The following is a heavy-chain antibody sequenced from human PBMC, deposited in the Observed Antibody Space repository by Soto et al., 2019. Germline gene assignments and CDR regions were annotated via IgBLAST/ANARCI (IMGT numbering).Heavy chain of an antibody. V-gene: IGHV3-23*01. J-gene: IGHJ4*02. CDR2: ISGSGGST. D-gene: IGHD4-17*01. CDR1: GFTFSSYA. CDR3: AISRDGYNTVREFDY. Sequence: PGGSLRLSCAASGFTFSSYAMSRVRQAPGKGLEWVSAISGSGGSTYYADSVKGRFTISRDNSKNTLYLQMNSLRAEDTAVYYCAISRDGYNTVREFDYWGQGTLVTVSS.